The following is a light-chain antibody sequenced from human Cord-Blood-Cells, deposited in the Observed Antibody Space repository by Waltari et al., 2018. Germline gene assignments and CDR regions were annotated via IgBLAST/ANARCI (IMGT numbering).Light chain of an antibody. CDR1: SSAVGSYNL. J-gene: IGLJ2*01. Sequence: QSALTQPASVSGSPGQSITISCTGTSSAVGSYNLVSWYQQHPGKAPKRVIYEVSKRPSGVFNRFSGSKSGNTASLTISGLQAEDEADYYCCSYAGSSTVVFGGGTKLTVL. CDR2: EVS. CDR3: CSYAGSSTVV. V-gene: IGLV2-23*02.